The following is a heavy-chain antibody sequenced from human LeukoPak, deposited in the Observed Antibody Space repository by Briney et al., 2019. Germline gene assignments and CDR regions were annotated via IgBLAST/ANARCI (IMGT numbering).Heavy chain of an antibody. CDR2: IYYSGST. J-gene: IGHJ6*03. CDR3: ARADYSSTWSHDYYYMDV. Sequence: SETLSLTCTVSGGSISSSSYYWGWIRQPPGTGLEWIGSIYYSGSTYYNPSLKSRVTISVDTSKNQFSLKLSSVTAADTAVYYCARADYSSTWSHDYYYMDVWGKGTTVTVSS. V-gene: IGHV4-39*07. D-gene: IGHD6-13*01. CDR1: GGSISSSSYY.